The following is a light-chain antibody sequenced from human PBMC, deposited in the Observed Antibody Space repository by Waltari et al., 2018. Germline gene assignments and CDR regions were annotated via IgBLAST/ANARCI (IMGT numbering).Light chain of an antibody. J-gene: IGKJ4*01. CDR2: AAS. Sequence: DIQMTQSPSSLSASVGDRVTITCRASQSISSYLNWYQQKPGKAPKLLIYAASSLQSGVPSRFSGSGAGTDVTITISSLQPEDFATDYCQQSYSTLLTFCGGTKVEIK. CDR1: QSISSY. V-gene: IGKV1-39*01. CDR3: QQSYSTLLT.